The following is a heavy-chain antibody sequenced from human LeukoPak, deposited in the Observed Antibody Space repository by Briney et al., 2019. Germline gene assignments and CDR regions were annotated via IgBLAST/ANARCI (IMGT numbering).Heavy chain of an antibody. CDR3: ARAFDYSRGGVY. Sequence: PGGSLRLSCAASGFTFSSYSMNWVRQAPGKGLEWVSSISSSSSYIYYADSVKGRFTISRDNAKNSLYLQMNSLGAEDTAVYYCARAFDYSRGGVYWGQGTLVTVSS. CDR2: ISSSSSYI. CDR1: GFTFSSYS. D-gene: IGHD4-11*01. J-gene: IGHJ4*02. V-gene: IGHV3-21*01.